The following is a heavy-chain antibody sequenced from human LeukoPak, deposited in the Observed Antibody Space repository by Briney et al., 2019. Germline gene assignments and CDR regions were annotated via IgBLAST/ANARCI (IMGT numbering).Heavy chain of an antibody. D-gene: IGHD2-15*01. CDR2: ISGSGGST. Sequence: GGSLRLSCAASGFTFTSYGLHWVRQAPGKGLEWVSAISGSGGSTYYADSVKGRFTISRDNSKNTLYLQMNSLRAEDTAVYYCTALNYCSGGSCAPNWGQGTLVTVSS. V-gene: IGHV3-23*01. J-gene: IGHJ4*02. CDR3: TALNYCSGGSCAPN. CDR1: GFTFTSYG.